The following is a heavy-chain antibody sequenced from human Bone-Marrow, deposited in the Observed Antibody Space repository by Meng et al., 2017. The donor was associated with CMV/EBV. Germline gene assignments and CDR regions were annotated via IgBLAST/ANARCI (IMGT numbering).Heavy chain of an antibody. CDR1: GFTFSSYA. CDR3: ARVFSCTVAAFDS. V-gene: IGHV3-30-3*01. Sequence: GESLKISCAASGFTFSSYAMHWVRQAPGKGLEWVAVISYDGSTKYHADSVKGRFTISRDNSKSTVYLQMSSLRAEDTAVYYCARVFSCTVAAFDSWGQGTVVTVSS. D-gene: IGHD2-15*01. J-gene: IGHJ4*02. CDR2: ISYDGSTK.